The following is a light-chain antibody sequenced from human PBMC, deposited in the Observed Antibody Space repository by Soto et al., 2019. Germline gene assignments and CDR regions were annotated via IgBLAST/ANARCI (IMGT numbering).Light chain of an antibody. V-gene: IGKV1-39*01. CDR2: AAS. CDR1: QSITNY. J-gene: IGKJ4*01. CDR3: QQGNSSPPT. Sequence: DIQMTQSPSALSASVGDRVTITCRASQSITNYLNWYQHKPGQAPNLLIYAASTLQAGVPSRFRGSGSGTDFTLTISSLQPEDFATYFCQQGNSSPPTFGGGTKVEIK.